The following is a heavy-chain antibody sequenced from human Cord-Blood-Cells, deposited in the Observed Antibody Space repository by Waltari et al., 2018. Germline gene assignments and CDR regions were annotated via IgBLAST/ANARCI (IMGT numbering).Heavy chain of an antibody. CDR2: IYWNDDK. V-gene: IGHV2-5*01. D-gene: IGHD7-27*01. Sequence: QITLKESGPTLVKPTQTLTLTCTFSGFSLSTRGVGVGWIRQPPGKALEWLALIYWNDDKRYSPSLKSRLTITKDTSKNQVVLTMTNMDPVDTATYYCAHRLPTGDLDYWGQGTLVTVSS. CDR3: AHRLPTGDLDY. J-gene: IGHJ4*02. CDR1: GFSLSTRGVG.